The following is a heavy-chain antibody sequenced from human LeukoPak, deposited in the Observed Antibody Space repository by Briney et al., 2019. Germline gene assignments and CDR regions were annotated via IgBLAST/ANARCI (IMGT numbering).Heavy chain of an antibody. V-gene: IGHV4-30-2*01. D-gene: IGHD3-10*01. CDR1: GGSISGGGYY. Sequence: SETLSLTCSVSGGSISGGGYYWAWIRQPPGKGLEWVGYIHHSGTTYDNPSLKSRVTISVDRSKNQFSLKLSSVTAADTAVYYCARALWGWFGELEAGWFDPWGQGTLVTVSS. CDR3: ARALWGWFGELEAGWFDP. CDR2: IHHSGTT. J-gene: IGHJ5*02.